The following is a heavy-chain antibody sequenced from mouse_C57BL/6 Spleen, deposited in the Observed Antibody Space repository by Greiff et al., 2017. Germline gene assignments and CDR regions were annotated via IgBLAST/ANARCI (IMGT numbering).Heavy chain of an antibody. CDR3: ARYLGDGYSVDY. D-gene: IGHD2-3*01. Sequence: QVQLQQPGAELVKPGASVKLSCKASGYTFTSYWMQWVKQRPGQGLEWIGEIDPSDSYTNYNQKFKGKATLTVDTSSSTAYMQLSSLTSEDSAVYYCARYLGDGYSVDYWGQGTTLTVSS. CDR1: GYTFTSYW. V-gene: IGHV1-50*01. J-gene: IGHJ2*01. CDR2: IDPSDSYT.